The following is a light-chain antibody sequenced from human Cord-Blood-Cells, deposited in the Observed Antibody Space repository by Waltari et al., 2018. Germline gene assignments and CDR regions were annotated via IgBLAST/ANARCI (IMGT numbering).Light chain of an antibody. CDR2: YDS. J-gene: IGLJ1*01. CDR3: QVWDSSSDHPYV. V-gene: IGLV3-21*04. Sequence: SYVLTQPPSVSVAPGKKARITCGGNNIGSKSVHRYQQKPGQAPVLVIYYDSDRPSGIPERFSGSNSGNTATLTISRVEAGDEADYYCQVWDSSSDHPYVFGTGTKVTVL. CDR1: NIGSKS.